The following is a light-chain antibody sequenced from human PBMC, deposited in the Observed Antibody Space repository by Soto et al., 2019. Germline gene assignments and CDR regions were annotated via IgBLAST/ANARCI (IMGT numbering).Light chain of an antibody. CDR1: NNDIGGYNY. V-gene: IGLV2-14*03. Sequence: QSALTQPASVSGSPGQSIAISCTGTNNDIGGYNYVSWYQQHPGKAPKLMIYDVTDRPSGVSSRFSGSKSGSAASLTISGLQSEDEADYDCSSYSGSTTHMVFGGGTKLTVL. CDR3: SSYSGSTTHMV. CDR2: DVT. J-gene: IGLJ2*01.